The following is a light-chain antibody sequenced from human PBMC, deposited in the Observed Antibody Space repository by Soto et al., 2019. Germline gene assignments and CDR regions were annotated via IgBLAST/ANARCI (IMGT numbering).Light chain of an antibody. Sequence: EIVLTQSPGTLSLSPGERATLSCRASQSVSSSYLAWYQQKPGQAPRLLIYGASSRATGIPDRFSGSGSGTDFTLTISRLEPEDCAVYYCQQYGSSQWTFGQGTKVEI. J-gene: IGKJ1*01. CDR2: GAS. V-gene: IGKV3-20*01. CDR3: QQYGSSQWT. CDR1: QSVSSSY.